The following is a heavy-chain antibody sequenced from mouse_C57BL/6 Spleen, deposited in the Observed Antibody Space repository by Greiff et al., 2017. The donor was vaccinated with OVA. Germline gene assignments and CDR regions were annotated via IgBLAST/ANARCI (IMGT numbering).Heavy chain of an antibody. Sequence: VKLMESGPELVKPGASVKISCKASGYAFSSSWMNWVKQRPGKGLEWIGRIYPGDGDTNYNGKFKGKATLTADKSSSTAYMQLSSLTSEDSAVYFCAREGVYFDVWGTGTTVTVSS. CDR2: IYPGDGDT. CDR1: GYAFSSSW. V-gene: IGHV1-82*01. CDR3: AREGVYFDV. J-gene: IGHJ1*03.